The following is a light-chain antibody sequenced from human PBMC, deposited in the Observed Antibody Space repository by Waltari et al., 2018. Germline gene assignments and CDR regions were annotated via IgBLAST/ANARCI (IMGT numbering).Light chain of an antibody. CDR3: QQYNRWPPIT. CDR2: GAS. J-gene: IGKJ5*01. V-gene: IGKV3-15*01. CDR1: QSIASN. Sequence: EVVMTQSPATLSLFPGERATLSCRASQSIASNLAWYQQKPAQAPRLLIYGASSRATGISARFRGSGSGAEFTLTISSLQSEDSAVYYCQQYNRWPPITFGQGTRLEIK.